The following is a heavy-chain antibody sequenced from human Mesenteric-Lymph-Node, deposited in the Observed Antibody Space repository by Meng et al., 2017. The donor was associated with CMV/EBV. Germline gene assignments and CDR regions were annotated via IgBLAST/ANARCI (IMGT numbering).Heavy chain of an antibody. D-gene: IGHD4-17*01. CDR1: GFTISTYW. CDR3: IRGPYGADSWYDY. V-gene: IGHV3-74*01. CDR2: INTDGSNT. Sequence: GGSLRLSCVVSGFTISTYWMHWVRQVPGKGLEWVSCINTDGSNTNYADSVKGRFTISRDNAKSTLYLQMNSLTAEDTAVYYCIRGPYGADSWYDYWGQGTLVTVSS. J-gene: IGHJ4*02.